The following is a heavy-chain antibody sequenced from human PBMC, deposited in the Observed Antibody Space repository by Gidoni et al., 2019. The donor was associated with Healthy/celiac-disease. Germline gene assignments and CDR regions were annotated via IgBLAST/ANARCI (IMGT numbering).Heavy chain of an antibody. V-gene: IGHV3-23*01. CDR1: GFPFSSYA. Sequence: EVPLLESGVGLVQPGGSLRLSCAASGFPFSSYAMSWVRQAPGKGLEWGSAVSGSGGSTYYADSVKGRFTISRDNSKNTLYLQMNSLRAEDTAVYYCAKGTIVVVSAAMFGWGQGTLVTVSS. CDR3: AKGTIVVVSAAMFG. J-gene: IGHJ4*02. CDR2: VSGSGGST. D-gene: IGHD2-2*01.